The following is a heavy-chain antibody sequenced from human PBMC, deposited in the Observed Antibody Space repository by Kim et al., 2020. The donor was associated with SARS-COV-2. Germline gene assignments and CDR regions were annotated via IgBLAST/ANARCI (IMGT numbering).Heavy chain of an antibody. D-gene: IGHD1-26*01. V-gene: IGHV4-39*07. CDR1: GGSISSSSYY. Sequence: SETLSLTCTVSGGSISSSSYYWGWIRQPPGKGLEWIGSIYYSGSTYYNPSLKSRVTISVDTSKNQFSLKLSSVTAAATAVYYCARRGSGGSYFSFWGQGTMVTVSS. CDR2: IYYSGST. J-gene: IGHJ3*01. CDR3: ARRGSGGSYFSF.